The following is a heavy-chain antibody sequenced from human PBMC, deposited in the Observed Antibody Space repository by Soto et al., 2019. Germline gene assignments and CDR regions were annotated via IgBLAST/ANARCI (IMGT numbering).Heavy chain of an antibody. CDR1: KNTFSGYY. CDR3: ATSSDWSPLLDY. CDR2: TNPNGGGT. Sequence: QVQLVQSGAEVTKPGASVKVSCKTSKNTFSGYYLHWVRQDPGQGLEWMGWTNPNGGGTIYAQKFQGRLTLTRDTSITTAYMELSRLRSDDTAFYYCATSSDWSPLLDYWGQGTLVTVSS. V-gene: IGHV1-2*02. J-gene: IGHJ4*02. D-gene: IGHD6-19*01.